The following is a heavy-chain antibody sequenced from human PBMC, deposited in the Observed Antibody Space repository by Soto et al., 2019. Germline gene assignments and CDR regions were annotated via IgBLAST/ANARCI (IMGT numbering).Heavy chain of an antibody. V-gene: IGHV3-13*01. CDR1: GFTFSSYD. J-gene: IGHJ4*02. D-gene: IGHD3-10*01. CDR3: ARGDYRGVIGY. CDR2: IGTAGDT. Sequence: GGSLRLSCAASGFTFSSYDMHWVRQATGKGLEWVSAIGTAGDTYYPGSVKGRFTISRENAKNSLYLQMNSLRAGDTAVYYCARGDYRGVIGYWGQGTLVTVSS.